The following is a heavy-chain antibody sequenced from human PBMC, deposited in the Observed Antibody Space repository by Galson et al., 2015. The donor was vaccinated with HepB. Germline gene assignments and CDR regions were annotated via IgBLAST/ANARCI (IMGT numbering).Heavy chain of an antibody. CDR2: TYYRSKWYY. J-gene: IGHJ4*02. CDR1: GDSVSSHSAA. V-gene: IGHV6-1*01. D-gene: IGHD6-13*01. CDR3: TREIAADATSCFDY. Sequence: CAISGDSVSSHSAAWNWIRQSPSRGLEWLGRTYYRSKWYYDYAVSVKSRITINPDTSKNQFSLQLNSVTPEDTAVYYCTREIAADATSCFDYWGQGTLVTVSS.